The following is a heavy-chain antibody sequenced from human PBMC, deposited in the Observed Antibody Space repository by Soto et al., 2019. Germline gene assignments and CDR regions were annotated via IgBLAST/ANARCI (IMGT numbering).Heavy chain of an antibody. CDR3: ARDKSYGGNSRLDY. J-gene: IGHJ4*02. V-gene: IGHV3-33*01. CDR2: IWFDGSNK. CDR1: GFTFSSYG. Sequence: QVQLVESGGGVVHPERSLRLSCAASGFTFSSYGMHWVRQAPGKGLEWVAVIWFDGSNKDYTDSVKGRFTISRDNSKNTLYLQMNSLRAEDTALYFCARDKSYGGNSRLDYWGQGTLVTVSS. D-gene: IGHD4-17*01.